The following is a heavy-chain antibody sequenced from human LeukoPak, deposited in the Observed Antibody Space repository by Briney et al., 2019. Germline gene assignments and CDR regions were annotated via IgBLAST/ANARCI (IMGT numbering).Heavy chain of an antibody. J-gene: IGHJ6*04. CDR1: GGSLSSYY. D-gene: IGHD5-12*01. CDR2: IYYSGST. Sequence: SETLSLTCTVSGGSLSSYYCSWIRQPPGKGLEWIGYIYYSGSTNYNPSLKSRVTISVDTSKNQFSLKLSSVTAADTAVYYCARLYSGYGAYYYYCGMDVWGKGTTVTVSS. V-gene: IGHV4-59*13. CDR3: ARLYSGYGAYYYYCGMDV.